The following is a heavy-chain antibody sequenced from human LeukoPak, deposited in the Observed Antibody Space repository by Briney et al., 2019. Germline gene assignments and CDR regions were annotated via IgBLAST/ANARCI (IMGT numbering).Heavy chain of an antibody. D-gene: IGHD3-10*01. Sequence: SETLSLTCAVSGYSISSGYYWGWIRQPPGKGLEWIGSIYHSGSTYYNPSLKSRVTISVDTSKNQFSLKLSSVTAADTAVYYCARESGGWQWFGRPAGYYYTDVWGKGTTVTVSS. CDR2: IYHSGST. V-gene: IGHV4-38-2*02. J-gene: IGHJ6*03. CDR3: ARESGGWQWFGRPAGYYYTDV. CDR1: GYSISSGYY.